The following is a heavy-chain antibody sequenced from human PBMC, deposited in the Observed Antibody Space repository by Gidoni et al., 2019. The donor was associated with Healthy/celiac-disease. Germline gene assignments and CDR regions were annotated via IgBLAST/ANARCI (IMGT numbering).Heavy chain of an antibody. CDR1: GFPFRSFG. CDR3: ARDTGYYDSSGYFDFDY. J-gene: IGHJ4*02. D-gene: IGHD3-22*01. V-gene: IGHV3-33*08. Sequence: QVQLVASGGGVVQPGRSLRLSCAAPGFPFRSFGMPWVRQAPGKGLAWVAVIWYDGSNKYDADSVQGRFTISGDKSKNTLYLQMNSLRAEDTAVYYCARDTGYYDSSGYFDFDYWGQGTLVTVSS. CDR2: IWYDGSNK.